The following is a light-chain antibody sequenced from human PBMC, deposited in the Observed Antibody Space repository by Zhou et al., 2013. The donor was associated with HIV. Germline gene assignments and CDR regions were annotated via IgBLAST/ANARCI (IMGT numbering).Light chain of an antibody. CDR3: QQYDSSPPLFT. CDR2: GTS. J-gene: IGKJ2*01. CDR1: QSVSSTY. Sequence: EIVLTQSPGTLSLSPGETATLSCRASQSVSSTYLAWYQQKPGQAPRLLMYGTSSRANGIPDRFSGSGSGTDFTLTISRLESEDFAVYYCQQYDSSPPLFTFGQGTKVEIK. V-gene: IGKV3-20*01.